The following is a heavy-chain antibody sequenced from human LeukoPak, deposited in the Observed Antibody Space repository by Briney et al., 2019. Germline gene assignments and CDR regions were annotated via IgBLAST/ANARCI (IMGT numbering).Heavy chain of an antibody. CDR3: ARHKARGLWFGGPTLDY. V-gene: IGHV4-34*01. Sequence: SETLSLTCAVYGGSFSGYYWSWIRQPPGKGLEWIGEIKHSGSTNYNPSLKSRVTISVDTSKNQFSLKLSSVTAADTAVYYCARHKARGLWFGGPTLDYWGQGTLVTVSS. CDR2: IKHSGST. J-gene: IGHJ4*02. CDR1: GGSFSGYY. D-gene: IGHD3-10*01.